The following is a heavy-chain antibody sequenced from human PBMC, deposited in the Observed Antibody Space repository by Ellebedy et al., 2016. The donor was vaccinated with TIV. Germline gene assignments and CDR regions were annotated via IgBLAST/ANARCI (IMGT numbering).Heavy chain of an antibody. V-gene: IGHV1-18*01. D-gene: IGHD6-13*01. CDR3: ARDRYSTSWSDFDY. CDR2: ISAYNGNT. Sequence: AASVKVSCKASGGTFNTYGISWVRQAPGQGLEWMGWISAYNGNTNYAQKLQGRVTMTTDTSTSTAYMELRSLRSDDTAVYYCARDRYSTSWSDFDYWGQGTLVTVSS. CDR1: GGTFNTYG. J-gene: IGHJ4*02.